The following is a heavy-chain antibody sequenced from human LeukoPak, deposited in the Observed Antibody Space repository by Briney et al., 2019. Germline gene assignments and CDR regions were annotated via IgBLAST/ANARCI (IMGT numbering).Heavy chain of an antibody. CDR2: IYYSGDA. CDR3: ARHPVSSKTIDY. CDR1: GGSISDSSYY. V-gene: IGHV4-39*01. Sequence: SETLSLTCTVSGGSISDSSYYWGWIRQPPGKGLEWIGSIYYSGDAYYNPSLKSRVTISVDTSKNQFSLKLSSVTATDTAVYYCARHPVSSKTIDYWAREPWSPSPQ. J-gene: IGHJ4*02. D-gene: IGHD1-14*01.